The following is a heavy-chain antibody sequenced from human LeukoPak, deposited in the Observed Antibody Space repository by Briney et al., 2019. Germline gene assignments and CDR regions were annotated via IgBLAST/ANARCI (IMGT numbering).Heavy chain of an antibody. J-gene: IGHJ5*02. CDR3: ARTNDYGDYVDP. Sequence: SVKVSCKASGGTFSSYAISWVRQAPGQGPEWMGRIIPILGIANYAQKFQGRVTITADKSTSTAYMELSSLRSEDTAVYYCARTNDYGDYVDPWGQGTLVTVSS. V-gene: IGHV1-69*04. D-gene: IGHD4-17*01. CDR2: IIPILGIA. CDR1: GGTFSSYA.